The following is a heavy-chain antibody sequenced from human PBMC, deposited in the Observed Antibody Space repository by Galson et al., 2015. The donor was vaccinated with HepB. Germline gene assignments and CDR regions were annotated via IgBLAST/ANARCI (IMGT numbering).Heavy chain of an antibody. CDR2: IRSKAYGGTT. CDR3: TRDGDIVVGVDY. V-gene: IGHV3-49*03. D-gene: IGHD2-2*01. Sequence: SLRLSCAASGFTFGDYAMSWFRQAPGKGLEWVGFIRSKAYGGTTEYAAPVKGRFTISRDDSKSIAYLQMNNLKTEDTAVYYCTRDGDIVVGVDYWGQGTLVTVSS. CDR1: GFTFGDYA. J-gene: IGHJ4*02.